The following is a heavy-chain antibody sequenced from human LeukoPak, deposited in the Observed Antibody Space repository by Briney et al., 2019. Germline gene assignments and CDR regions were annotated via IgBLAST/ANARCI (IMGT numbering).Heavy chain of an antibody. CDR2: ITGNGGLI. Sequence: GGSLRLSCVASEFSFSKYAMNWVRQAPGKGLEWLSIITGNGGLIDYADSARGRFTISRDNSKNTLYLQMRSLSVDDTAIYYCAKDRLPDGPYEIDFWGQGTLVTVSS. CDR1: EFSFSKYA. CDR3: AKDRLPDGPYEIDF. J-gene: IGHJ4*02. D-gene: IGHD5-12*01. V-gene: IGHV3-23*01.